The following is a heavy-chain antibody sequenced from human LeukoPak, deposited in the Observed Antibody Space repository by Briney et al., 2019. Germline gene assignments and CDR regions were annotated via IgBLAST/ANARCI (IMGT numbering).Heavy chain of an antibody. Sequence: GGSLRLSCAASGFNFSTYAVSWVRQAPGKGLEWVSGISGSGTSTYYADFVQGRFTISRDNSNNTVFLQMDSLRAEDTAVYYCARDFMYCSGGSCYSWSNWFDPWGQGTLVTVSS. D-gene: IGHD2-15*01. J-gene: IGHJ5*02. CDR3: ARDFMYCSGGSCYSWSNWFDP. V-gene: IGHV3-23*01. CDR1: GFNFSTYA. CDR2: ISGSGTST.